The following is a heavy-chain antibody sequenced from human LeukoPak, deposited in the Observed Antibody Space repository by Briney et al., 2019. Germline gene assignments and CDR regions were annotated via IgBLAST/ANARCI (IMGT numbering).Heavy chain of an antibody. V-gene: IGHV3-21*01. Sequence: PGGSLRLSCAASGFTFSSYSMNWVRQAPGKGLEWVSSISSSSSYIYYADSVKGRFTISRDNAKNSLYLQMNSLRAEDTAVYYCARERGSGYDFFDYWGQGTLVTVSS. CDR1: GFTFSSYS. CDR2: ISSSSSYI. J-gene: IGHJ4*02. D-gene: IGHD5-12*01. CDR3: ARERGSGYDFFDY.